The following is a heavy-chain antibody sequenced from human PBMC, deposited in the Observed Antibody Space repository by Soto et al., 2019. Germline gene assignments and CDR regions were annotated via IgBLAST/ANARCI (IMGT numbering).Heavy chain of an antibody. Sequence: QVQLVESGGDLVKPGGSLRLSCAASGLTFSAYYMSWIRQTPGNGLDWLSYVSSSSSTIYSADSVRGRFTVSRDNAMNSLYLQMDRLRAQDTAVYYCATTNGFFNYWGQGTLVTVSS. CDR1: GLTFSAYY. J-gene: IGHJ4*02. V-gene: IGHV3-11*01. D-gene: IGHD1-1*01. CDR3: ATTNGFFNY. CDR2: VSSSSSTI.